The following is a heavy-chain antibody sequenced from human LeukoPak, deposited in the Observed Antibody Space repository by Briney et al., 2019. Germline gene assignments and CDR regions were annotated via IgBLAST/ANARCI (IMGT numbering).Heavy chain of an antibody. D-gene: IGHD2-15*01. CDR2: ISYDGSNK. J-gene: IGHJ1*01. CDR3: VKDSGGSFLFQH. V-gene: IGHV3-30-3*02. Sequence: GGSLRLSCAASGFTFSSYAMHWVRQAPGKGLEWVAVISYDGSNKYYADSVKGRFTISRDNSKNTLYLQMNSLRAEDTAVYYCVKDSGGSFLFQHWGQGTLVTVSS. CDR1: GFTFSSYA.